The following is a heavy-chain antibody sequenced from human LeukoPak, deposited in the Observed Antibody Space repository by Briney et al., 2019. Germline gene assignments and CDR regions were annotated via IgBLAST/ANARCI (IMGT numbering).Heavy chain of an antibody. CDR3: VKDTIGYYQPFDV. J-gene: IGHJ4*02. Sequence: GASLRLSCAASGFTFGSCAMSWVRQAPGKGLDWISTVSGAAISTYYADSVKGRFTISRDNSKNTLYLQMNSLRAEDTALYYCVKDTIGYYQPFDVWGQGTLATVSS. V-gene: IGHV3-23*01. CDR1: GFTFGSCA. CDR2: VSGAAIST. D-gene: IGHD3-22*01.